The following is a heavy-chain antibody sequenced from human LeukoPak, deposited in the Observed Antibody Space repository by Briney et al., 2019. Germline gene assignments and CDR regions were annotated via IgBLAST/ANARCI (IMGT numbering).Heavy chain of an antibody. D-gene: IGHD6-6*01. CDR2: IYYSGST. Sequence: PSETLSLTCTVSGGSISNYYWCWIRQHPGKGLEWIGYIYYSGSTNSNPSLKSRVTISLDTSKNQFSLKLSSVTAANTAVYYCARAGQFISARPITFDYWGQGSLVTVSS. J-gene: IGHJ4*02. V-gene: IGHV4-59*01. CDR3: ARAGQFISARPITFDY. CDR1: GGSISNYY.